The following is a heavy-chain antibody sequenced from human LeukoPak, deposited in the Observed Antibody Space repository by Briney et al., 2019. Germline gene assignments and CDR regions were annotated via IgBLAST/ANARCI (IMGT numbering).Heavy chain of an antibody. V-gene: IGHV1-8*01. J-gene: IGHJ6*02. CDR2: MNPNSGNT. CDR1: GYTFTSYG. Sequence: GSVKVSCKASGYTFTSYGINWVRQATGQGLEWMGWMNPNSGNTGYAQKFQGRVTMTRNTSISTAYMELSSLRSEDTAVYYCAGPGAAAGGYYYYGMDVWGQGTTVTVSS. D-gene: IGHD6-13*01. CDR3: AGPGAAAGGYYYYGMDV.